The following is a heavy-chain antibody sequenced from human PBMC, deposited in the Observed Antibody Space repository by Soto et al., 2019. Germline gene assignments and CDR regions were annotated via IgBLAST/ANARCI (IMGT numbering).Heavy chain of an antibody. Sequence: GASVKVSCKASGGTFSSYAISWVRQAPGQGLEWMGGIIPIFGTANYAQKFQGRVTTTPDESTSTAYMQLSSLRSEDTAVYYCASYGGHCSSTSFEYYYYGMDVWGQGTTVTASS. CDR1: GGTFSSYA. V-gene: IGHV1-69*13. CDR2: IIPIFGTA. J-gene: IGHJ6*02. D-gene: IGHD2-2*01. CDR3: ASYGGHCSSTSFEYYYYGMDV.